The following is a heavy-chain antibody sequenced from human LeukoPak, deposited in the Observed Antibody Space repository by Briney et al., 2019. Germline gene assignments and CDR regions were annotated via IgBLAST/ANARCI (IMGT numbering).Heavy chain of an antibody. J-gene: IGHJ6*02. D-gene: IGHD4-23*01. Sequence: ASVKVSCKASGYTFTSYGISWVRQAPGQGLEWMGWISAYNGNTNCAQKLQGRVTMTTDTSTSTAYMELRSLRSDDTAVYYCASSGISHDYYGMDAWGQGTTVTVSS. CDR1: GYTFTSYG. CDR3: ASSGISHDYYGMDA. V-gene: IGHV1-18*01. CDR2: ISAYNGNT.